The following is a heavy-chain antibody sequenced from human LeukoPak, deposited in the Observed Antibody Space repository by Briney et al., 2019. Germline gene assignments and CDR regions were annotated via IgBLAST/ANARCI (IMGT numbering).Heavy chain of an antibody. D-gene: IGHD2-15*01. CDR1: GSSLTESS. CDR2: FDPEDVET. CDR3: ATRTCSGGSCLPEFYYYYLDV. J-gene: IGHJ6*03. Sequence: ASVKVSCKISGSSLTESSIHWVRQPPGKGLEWMGGFDPEDVETIYAEKFQGRVTLTDDRSTDTAYMELTRLTREDTAMYYCATRTCSGGSCLPEFYYYYLDVWGTGTTVTVSS. V-gene: IGHV1-24*01.